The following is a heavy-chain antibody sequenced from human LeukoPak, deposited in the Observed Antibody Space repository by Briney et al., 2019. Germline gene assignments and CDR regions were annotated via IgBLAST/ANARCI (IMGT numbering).Heavy chain of an antibody. Sequence: GGSLRLSCGASGFDFSDYYMSWIRQTPGKGLEWISHISSGGDSVSYADSVKGRFTVSRDNAKNSLYLQMNSLRAEDTAVYYCARTHGNGYGDLFHYHYGLDVWGQGTTVTVSS. CDR2: ISSGGDSV. J-gene: IGHJ6*02. CDR3: ARTHGNGYGDLFHYHYGLDV. D-gene: IGHD4-17*01. CDR1: GFDFSDYY. V-gene: IGHV3-11*01.